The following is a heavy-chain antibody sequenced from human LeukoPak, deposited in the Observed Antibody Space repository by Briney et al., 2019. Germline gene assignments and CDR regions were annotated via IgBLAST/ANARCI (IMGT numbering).Heavy chain of an antibody. D-gene: IGHD6-13*01. Sequence: PPGGSLRLSCVASGFTFSSYAMSWVRQAPGRGLEWVSSVDGGGGGTYYADSVKGRFTISRDNSKDTLYLQMNGLRAEDTAVYFCAKQSAGSAAWYSLHYDFWGQGTLVTVSS. J-gene: IGHJ4*02. CDR1: GFTFSSYA. CDR2: VDGGGGGT. V-gene: IGHV3-23*01. CDR3: AKQSAGSAAWYSLHYDF.